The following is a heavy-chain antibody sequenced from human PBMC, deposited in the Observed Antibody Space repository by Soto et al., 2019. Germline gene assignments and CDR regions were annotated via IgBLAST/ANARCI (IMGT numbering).Heavy chain of an antibody. Sequence: GASVKVPCKASGYTFTSYGISWVRQAPGQGLEWMGWISAYNGNTNYAQKLQGRVTMTTDTSTSTAYMELRSLRSDDTAVYYCARDREKWLVLGSVSNDYWGQGTLVTVSS. V-gene: IGHV1-18*01. J-gene: IGHJ4*02. CDR2: ISAYNGNT. D-gene: IGHD6-19*01. CDR1: GYTFTSYG. CDR3: ARDREKWLVLGSVSNDY.